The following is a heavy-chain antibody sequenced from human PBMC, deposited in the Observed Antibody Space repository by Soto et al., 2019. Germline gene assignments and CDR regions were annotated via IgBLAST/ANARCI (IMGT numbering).Heavy chain of an antibody. CDR1: GASMNGADYY. V-gene: IGHV4-30-4*01. CDR3: ARDGGRGYYGSGTYSAF. CDR2: IYYNGAT. D-gene: IGHD3-10*01. J-gene: IGHJ4*02. Sequence: QLQLQESGPGLVKPSQTLSLTCTVSGASMNGADYYWSWFRQPPGKGLEWLGYIYYNGATYYTPSRDSRLAISVDTSKNQFSLKLRSVTAADTAVYFCARDGGRGYYGSGTYSAFWGQGTLVTVSS.